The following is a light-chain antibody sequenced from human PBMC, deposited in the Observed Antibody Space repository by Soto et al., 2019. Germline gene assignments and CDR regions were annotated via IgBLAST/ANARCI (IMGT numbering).Light chain of an antibody. J-gene: IGKJ2*01. CDR2: AAS. Sequence: DIQMPQSPSSLSASVGDIVPISCSASQDLRDYLAWFQQKPGKPPKTLIYAASRLQPGGPSKFSGSGSGTDFTLTISSLQPEDCATYYCQQYNSYPPTFGQGTMLDI. V-gene: IGKV1-16*02. CDR3: QQYNSYPPT. CDR1: QDLRDY.